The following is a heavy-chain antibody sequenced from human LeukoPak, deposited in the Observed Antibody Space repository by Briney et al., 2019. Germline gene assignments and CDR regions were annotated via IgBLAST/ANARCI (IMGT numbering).Heavy chain of an antibody. CDR3: ARTLTGYSSKFGY. V-gene: IGHV5-51*01. CDR2: IYPGDSYT. J-gene: IGHJ4*02. Sequence: GGALKISRKGSGYRFPSYWIGWGRQMPGKGLEWVGIIYPGDSYTRYSPSLQGQVTISADKSISNAYLQNRRLEASGTAMDYRARTLTGYSSKFGYWGQGTLVTASS. D-gene: IGHD6-13*01. CDR1: GYRFPSYW.